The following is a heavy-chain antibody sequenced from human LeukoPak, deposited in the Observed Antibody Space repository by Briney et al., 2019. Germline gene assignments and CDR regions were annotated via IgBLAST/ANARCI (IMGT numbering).Heavy chain of an antibody. J-gene: IGHJ5*02. Sequence: PSETLSLTCTVSGGSISRNSHYWGWIRQPPGKGLEWIGSMYYRGNTYYNPPLKSRVTISVDTSKNQFSQKLSSVTAADTAGYYCARGRDGWFDPWGQGTLVTVSS. CDR2: MYYRGNT. V-gene: IGHV4-39*07. D-gene: IGHD2-21*01. CDR3: ARGRDGWFDP. CDR1: GGSISRNSHY.